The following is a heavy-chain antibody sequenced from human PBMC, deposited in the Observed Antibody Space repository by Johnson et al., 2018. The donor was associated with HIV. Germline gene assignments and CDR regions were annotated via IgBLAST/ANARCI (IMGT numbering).Heavy chain of an antibody. Sequence: VLLLESGGGLVQPGGSLRLSCAASGFTFSNYWMSWVRQAPGKGLEWLSYISSSGSTIYYADSVKGRFTISRDNAKNSLYLQMNSLRAEDTALYYCASPQGIAAHAFDIWGQGTMVTVSS. J-gene: IGHJ3*02. CDR3: ASPQGIAAHAFDI. CDR2: ISSSGSTI. CDR1: GFTFSNYW. D-gene: IGHD6-13*01. V-gene: IGHV3-48*04.